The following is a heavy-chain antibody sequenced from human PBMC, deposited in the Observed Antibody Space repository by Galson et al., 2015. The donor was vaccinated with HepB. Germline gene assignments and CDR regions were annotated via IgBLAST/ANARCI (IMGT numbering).Heavy chain of an antibody. CDR1: GYTFTSYA. CDR3: ARAGTRAKVDYFDY. V-gene: IGHV1-3*01. CDR2: INAGNGNT. J-gene: IGHJ4*02. D-gene: IGHD4-23*01. Sequence: SVKVSCKASGYTFTSYAMHWVRQAPGQRLEWMGWINAGNGNTKYSQKFQGRVTITRDTSASTAYMELSSLRSEDTAVYYCARAGTRAKVDYFDYWGQGTLVTVSS.